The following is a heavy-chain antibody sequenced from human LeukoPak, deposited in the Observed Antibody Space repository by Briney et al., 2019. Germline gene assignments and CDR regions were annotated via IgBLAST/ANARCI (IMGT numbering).Heavy chain of an antibody. Sequence: SGPTLVNPTQTLTLTCTFSGFSLSTSGVGVGWIRQLPGKALEWLALIYWDDDKRYSPSLKSRLTITKDTSKNQVVLTMTNMDPVDTATYYYAHTGCSSTSCYPVAYDYWGQGTLVTVSS. D-gene: IGHD2-2*01. CDR2: IYWDDDK. CDR3: AHTGCSSTSCYPVAYDY. CDR1: GFSLSTSGVG. V-gene: IGHV2-5*02. J-gene: IGHJ4*02.